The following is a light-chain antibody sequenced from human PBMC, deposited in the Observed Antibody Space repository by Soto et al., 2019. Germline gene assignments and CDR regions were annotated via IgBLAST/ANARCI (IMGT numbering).Light chain of an antibody. V-gene: IGKV3-15*01. CDR2: DAS. J-gene: IGKJ1*01. CDR3: QQSTNWPGT. Sequence: EIVMTQSPATLSVSPGERATLSCRASQSVSSNLAWYQQKPGQAPRLLSYDASTRATDIPTRFSGSGSGTEFNLTISSLQSEDFAVYYCQQSTNWPGTFGQGTKVDIK. CDR1: QSVSSN.